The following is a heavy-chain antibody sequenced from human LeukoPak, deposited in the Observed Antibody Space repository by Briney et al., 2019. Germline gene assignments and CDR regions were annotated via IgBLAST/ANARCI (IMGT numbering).Heavy chain of an antibody. J-gene: IGHJ4*02. CDR2: ISGSGGST. Sequence: GGSPRLSCAASGFTVSSNYMSWVRQAPGKGLEWVSAISGSGGSTYYADSVKGRFTISRDNSKNTLYLQMNSLRPEDTAVYYCAKDLGGIHYFDYWGQGTLVSVSS. CDR3: AKDLGGIHYFDY. CDR1: GFTVSSNY. V-gene: IGHV3-23*01.